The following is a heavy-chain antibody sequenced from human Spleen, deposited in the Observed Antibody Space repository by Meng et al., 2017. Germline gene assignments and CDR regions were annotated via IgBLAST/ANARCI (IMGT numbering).Heavy chain of an antibody. CDR2: IYDGGST. D-gene: IGHD6-13*01. CDR3: ARVGSSSWFVAD. CDR1: GGSISSSNW. J-gene: IGHJ4*02. V-gene: IGHV4-4*02. Sequence: QVQLPEPGPGLVKPSGTLSLTCAVSGGSISSSNWWSWVRQSPGKGLEWIGEIYDGGSTNYNPSLKSRVTISVDKSKNQFSLKLSSVTAADTAVYYCARVGSSSWFVADWGQGTLVTVSS.